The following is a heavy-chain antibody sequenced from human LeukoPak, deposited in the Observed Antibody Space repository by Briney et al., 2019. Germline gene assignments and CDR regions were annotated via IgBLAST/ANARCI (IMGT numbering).Heavy chain of an antibody. CDR3: ARGVSGYYWYMDV. CDR1: GGSISSYY. J-gene: IGHJ6*03. CDR2: IYYSGST. V-gene: IGHV4-59*01. Sequence: SETLSLTCTVSGGSISSYYWSWIRQPPGKGLEWIGYIYYSGSTNYNPSLKSRVTISVDTSKNQFSLKLSSVTAADTAVYYCARGVSGYYWYMDVWGKGTTVTISS.